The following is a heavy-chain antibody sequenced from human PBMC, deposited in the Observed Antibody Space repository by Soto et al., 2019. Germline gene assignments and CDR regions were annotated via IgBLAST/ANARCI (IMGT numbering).Heavy chain of an antibody. Sequence: EASVKVSCKASGYTFTSYDSNWVRQAPGKRLEWMGGFDPEDGETIYAQKFQGRVTMTEDTSTDTAYMELSSLRSEDTAVYYCATDFRGYKEGCSGGSCYPFLDPWGQGTLVTVSS. CDR3: ATDFRGYKEGCSGGSCYPFLDP. V-gene: IGHV1-24*01. CDR2: FDPEDGET. J-gene: IGHJ5*02. D-gene: IGHD2-15*01. CDR1: GYTFTSY.